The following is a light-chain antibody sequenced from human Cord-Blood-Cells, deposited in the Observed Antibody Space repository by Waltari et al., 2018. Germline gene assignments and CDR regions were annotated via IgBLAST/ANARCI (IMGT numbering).Light chain of an antibody. V-gene: IGKV1-33*01. Sequence: DIQMTQSPSSLSASVGDRVTITGQASQDISNYLNWYQQKPWKAPKLLIYDASNLETGVPSRFSGSGSGTDFTFTISSLQPEDIATYYCQQYDNLPLTFGGGTKVEIK. CDR2: DAS. CDR3: QQYDNLPLT. CDR1: QDISNY. J-gene: IGKJ4*01.